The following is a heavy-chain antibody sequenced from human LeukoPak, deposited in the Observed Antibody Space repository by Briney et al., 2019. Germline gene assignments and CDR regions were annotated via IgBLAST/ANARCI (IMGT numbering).Heavy chain of an antibody. CDR1: GGSISSYY. CDR3: ASDRGGGLYLDY. D-gene: IGHD3-10*01. J-gene: IGHJ4*02. CDR2: IYYSGST. V-gene: IGHV4-59*01. Sequence: SETLSLTCTVSGGSISSYYGSWIRQPPGKGLEWIGYIYYSGSTNYNPSLKSRVTISVDTSKNQFSLKLSSVTAADPAVYYCASDRGGGLYLDYWGQGTLVTVSS.